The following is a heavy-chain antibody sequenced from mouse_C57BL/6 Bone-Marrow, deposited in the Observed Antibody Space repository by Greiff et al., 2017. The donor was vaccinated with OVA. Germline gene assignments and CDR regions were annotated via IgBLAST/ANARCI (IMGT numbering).Heavy chain of an antibody. CDR1: GYSFTGYY. J-gene: IGHJ3*01. CDR2: IYPYNGVS. CDR3: ARQKGHTASWFAY. D-gene: IGHD3-1*01. Sequence: EVKLMESGPELVKPGASVKISCKASGYSFTGYYMHWVKQSHGNILDWIGYIYPYNGVSSYNQKFKGKATLTVDKSSSTAYMELRSLTSEDSAVYYCARQKGHTASWFAYWGQGTLVTVSA. V-gene: IGHV1-31*01.